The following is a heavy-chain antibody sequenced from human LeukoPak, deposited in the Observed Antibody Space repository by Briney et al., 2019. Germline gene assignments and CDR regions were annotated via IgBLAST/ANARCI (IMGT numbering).Heavy chain of an antibody. CDR3: ARTYDSSGYYYGYFDY. CDR1: GFTFSDYA. J-gene: IGHJ4*02. V-gene: IGHV3-30*09. D-gene: IGHD3-22*01. Sequence: GGSLRLSCAASGFTFSDYAVHWVRQAPAKGLEWVAVISFDGGNTYYADSVKGRFAVSRDNSGNTLYLQMNSLRAEDTAVYYCARTYDSSGYYYGYFDYWGQGTLVTVSS. CDR2: ISFDGGNT.